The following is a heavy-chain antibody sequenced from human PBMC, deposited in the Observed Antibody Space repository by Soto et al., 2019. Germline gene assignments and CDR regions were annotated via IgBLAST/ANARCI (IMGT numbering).Heavy chain of an antibody. CDR2: ISYDGSNK. J-gene: IGHJ4*02. D-gene: IGHD5-12*01. CDR1: GFTFSSYG. Sequence: PGGSLGLSCAASGFTFSSYGMHWVRQAPGKGLEWVAVISYDGSNKYYADSVKGRFTISRDNSKNTLYLQMNSLRAEDTAVYYCAKDRAYSGYAAGSADYWGQGPLVTVSS. CDR3: AKDRAYSGYAAGSADY. V-gene: IGHV3-30*18.